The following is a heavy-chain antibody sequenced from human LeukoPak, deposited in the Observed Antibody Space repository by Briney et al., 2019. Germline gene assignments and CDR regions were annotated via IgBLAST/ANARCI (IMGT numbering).Heavy chain of an antibody. J-gene: IGHJ3*02. CDR1: GGSISSYY. Sequence: PSETLSLTCTVSGGSISSYYWSWIRQPPGKGLEWIGEINHSGSTNYNPSLKSRVTISVDTSKNQFSLKLSSVTAADTAVYYCARYSSSWYTGAFDIWGQGTMVTVSS. D-gene: IGHD6-13*01. CDR2: INHSGST. V-gene: IGHV4-34*01. CDR3: ARYSSSWYTGAFDI.